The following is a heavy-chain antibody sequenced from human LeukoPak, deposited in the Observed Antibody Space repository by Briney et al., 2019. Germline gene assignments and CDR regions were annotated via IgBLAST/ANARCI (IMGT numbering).Heavy chain of an antibody. V-gene: IGHV4-34*01. CDR1: GGSFSDYW. J-gene: IGHJ4*02. CDR2: VNHSGRT. Sequence: SETLSLTCAVYGGSFSDYWWTWIRQSPGKGLEWIGEVNHSGRTNYNPSLKSRVSISVDTSKNQFSLKLSSVTAADTAVYYCARVGKYDFWSGHDETRLDYWGQGSLVTVSS. D-gene: IGHD3-3*01. CDR3: ARVGKYDFWSGHDETRLDY.